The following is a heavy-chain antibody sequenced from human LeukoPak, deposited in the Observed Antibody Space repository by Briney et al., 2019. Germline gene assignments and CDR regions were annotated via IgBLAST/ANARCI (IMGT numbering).Heavy chain of an antibody. CDR3: TTVTHFNL. CDR1: GFSFYGAW. V-gene: IGHV3-15*01. CDR2: IKGTDVGGAT. J-gene: IGHJ1*01. D-gene: IGHD3-3*02. Sequence: GGSLRLSCAPSGFSFYGAWLSWVRQAPGKGLEWVGRIKGTDVGGATDYAAPVKGRFIISKDDSKRTLYLQMNSLSPEDTAVYYCTTVTHFNLGGQGTLVTVSS.